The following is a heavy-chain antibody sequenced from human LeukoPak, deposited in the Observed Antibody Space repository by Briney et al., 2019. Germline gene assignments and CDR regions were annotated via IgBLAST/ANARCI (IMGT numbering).Heavy chain of an antibody. CDR2: IYYSGNT. J-gene: IGHJ4*02. V-gene: IGHV4-39*01. CDR3: ARQTGSGLFILP. Sequence: SETLSLTCTVSGDSISSRSYYWGWIRQPPGKGLEWIGSIYYSGNTYYNASLKSQVSISIDTSKNQFSLRLTSVTAADTAVYYCARQTGSGLFILPGGQGTLVTVSS. D-gene: IGHD3/OR15-3a*01. CDR1: GDSISSRSYY.